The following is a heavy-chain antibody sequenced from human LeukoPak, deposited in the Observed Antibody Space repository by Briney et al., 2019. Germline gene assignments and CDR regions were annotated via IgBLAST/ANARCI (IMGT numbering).Heavy chain of an antibody. CDR3: ARVGCSSTSCYTDLDY. V-gene: IGHV3-48*01. D-gene: IGHD2-2*02. J-gene: IGHJ4*02. Sequence: GGPLRLSCAASGFTFSSYSMNWVRQAPGKGLEWVSYISSSSSTIYYADSVKGRFTISRDNAKNSLYLQMNSLRAEDTAVYYCARVGCSSTSCYTDLDYWGQGTLVTVSS. CDR2: ISSSSSTI. CDR1: GFTFSSYS.